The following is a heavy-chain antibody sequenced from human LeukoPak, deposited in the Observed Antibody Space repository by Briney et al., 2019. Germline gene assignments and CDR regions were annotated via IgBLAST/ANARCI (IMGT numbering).Heavy chain of an antibody. CDR1: GGSISSYY. CDR3: ARAFDSSGYLS. CDR2: IYYSGST. J-gene: IGHJ4*02. Sequence: PSETLPLTCTVSGGSISSYYWSWIRQPPGKGLEWIGYIYYSGSTNYNPSLKSRVTISVDTSKNQFSLKLSSVTAADTAVYYCARAFDSSGYLSWGQGTLVTVSS. D-gene: IGHD3-22*01. V-gene: IGHV4-59*01.